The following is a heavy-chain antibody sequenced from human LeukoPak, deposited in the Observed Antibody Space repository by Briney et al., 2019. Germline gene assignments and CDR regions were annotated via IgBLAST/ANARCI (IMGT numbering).Heavy chain of an antibody. D-gene: IGHD5-12*01. Sequence: WDTLSLPCTLSGGSISSYYWSWLRHPAGEGLEWIGRIYTSGSTNYNPSLKSRVTMSVDTSKNQCSLKLSSVTAADTAVYYCARDQGYGLNYYFYYGMDVWGQGTTVTVSS. CDR1: GGSISSYY. CDR3: ARDQGYGLNYYFYYGMDV. V-gene: IGHV4-4*07. CDR2: IYTSGST. J-gene: IGHJ6*02.